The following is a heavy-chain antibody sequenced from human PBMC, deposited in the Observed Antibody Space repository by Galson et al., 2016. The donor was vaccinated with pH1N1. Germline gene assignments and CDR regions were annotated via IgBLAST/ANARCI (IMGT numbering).Heavy chain of an antibody. CDR2: ISGYNDNT. CDR1: GYMFSTYG. Sequence: SVKVSCKASGYMFSTYGINWVRKAPGQGPEWMGRISGYNDNTIYAQKFQARISMTIDKSTSTVYMDLRSLRFDDTAVYYCAKGTLPGYYDYWGQGTLVTVSS. CDR3: AKGTLPGYYDY. V-gene: IGHV1-18*01. J-gene: IGHJ4*02. D-gene: IGHD3-22*01.